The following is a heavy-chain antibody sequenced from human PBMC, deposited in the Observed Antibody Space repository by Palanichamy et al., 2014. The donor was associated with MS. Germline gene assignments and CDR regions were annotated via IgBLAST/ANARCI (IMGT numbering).Heavy chain of an antibody. J-gene: IGHJ6*02. CDR1: GGSIRGYY. CDR3: ARDDHGSGTSAYGMDV. CDR2: IYPRGIT. V-gene: IGHV4-4*07. D-gene: IGHD3-10*01. Sequence: QVQLQESGPGLVKPSETLSLTCTVSGGSIRGYYWSWIRQPAGKGLEWIGRIYPRGITNYSPSLKSRVTMSIDTSKNQFSLNLSSVTAADTAVYYCARDDHGSGTSAYGMDVWGQGTTVTVSS.